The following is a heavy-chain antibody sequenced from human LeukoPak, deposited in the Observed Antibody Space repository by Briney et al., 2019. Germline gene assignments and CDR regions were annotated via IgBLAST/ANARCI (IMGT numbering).Heavy chain of an antibody. CDR1: GYTFTSYG. V-gene: IGHV1-8*02. Sequence: PRASVKVSCKASGYTFTSYGISWVRQAPGQGLEWMGWMNPNSGNTGYAQKFQGRVTMTRNTSISTAYMELSSLRSEDTAVYYCARSGSYPYYYGMDVWGQGTTVTVSS. J-gene: IGHJ6*02. D-gene: IGHD1-26*01. CDR2: MNPNSGNT. CDR3: ARSGSYPYYYGMDV.